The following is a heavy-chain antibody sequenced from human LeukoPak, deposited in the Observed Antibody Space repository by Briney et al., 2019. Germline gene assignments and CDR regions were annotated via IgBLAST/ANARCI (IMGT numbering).Heavy chain of an antibody. CDR1: GFTFSSSG. Sequence: GGSLRLSCAASGFTFSSSGMHWVRQAPGKGLEWVAFIRYDGTSKYYADSVKGRFTISRDNSKNTVYLQMNSLRAEDTAVYYCAKETRGSYSDYWGQGTLVTVSS. CDR3: AKETRGSYSDY. J-gene: IGHJ4*02. V-gene: IGHV3-30*02. CDR2: IRYDGTSK. D-gene: IGHD1-26*01.